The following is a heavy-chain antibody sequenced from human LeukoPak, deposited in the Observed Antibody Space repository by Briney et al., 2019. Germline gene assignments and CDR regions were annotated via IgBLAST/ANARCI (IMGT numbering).Heavy chain of an antibody. CDR2: MNPNGGNT. CDR3: ARGRGIAAAGRDPGY. V-gene: IGHV1-8*01. D-gene: IGHD6-13*01. CDR1: GYTFTSYD. J-gene: IGHJ4*02. Sequence: ASVKVSCKASGYTFTSYDINWVRQATGQGLEWMGWMNPNGGNTGYTQKFLGRVTMTRNTSISTAYMELSSLRSEDTAVYYCARGRGIAAAGRDPGYWGQGTLVTVSS.